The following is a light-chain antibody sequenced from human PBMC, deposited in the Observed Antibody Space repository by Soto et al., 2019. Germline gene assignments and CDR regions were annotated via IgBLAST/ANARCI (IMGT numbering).Light chain of an antibody. V-gene: IGLV2-11*01. CDR1: SSDVGGYNY. Sequence: QSALTQPRSVSGSPGQSVTISCTGTSSDVGGYNYVSWYQQHPGKAPKLMIYDVSKRPSGVPDRFSGSKSGNTASLTISGLQAEIGADYNCCSYAASSPLVFGGGTMVTV. CDR2: DVS. J-gene: IGLJ2*01. CDR3: CSYAASSPLV.